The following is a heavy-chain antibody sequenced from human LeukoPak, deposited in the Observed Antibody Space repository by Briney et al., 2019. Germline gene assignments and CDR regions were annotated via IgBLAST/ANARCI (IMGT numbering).Heavy chain of an antibody. V-gene: IGHV3-48*03. Sequence: GGSLRLSCAASGFTFSSYEMNWVRQAPGKGLEWVSYISSSGSTIYYADSVKGRFTISRDNAKNSLYLQMNSLRAEDTAVYYCARYQTCYYDSSGPYYFDYWGQGTLLTVSS. CDR1: GFTFSSYE. CDR2: ISSSGSTI. CDR3: ARYQTCYYDSSGPYYFDY. D-gene: IGHD3-22*01. J-gene: IGHJ4*02.